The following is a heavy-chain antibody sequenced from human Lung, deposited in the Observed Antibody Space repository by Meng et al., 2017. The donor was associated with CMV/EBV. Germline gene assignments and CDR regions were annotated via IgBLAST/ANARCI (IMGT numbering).Heavy chain of an antibody. J-gene: IGHJ4*02. CDR1: GGSIGSGGYY. CDR2: IYYTGST. Sequence: VRGEDSGPGLVKPSQTLSLTCTVSGGSIGSGGYYWSWIRQHPGKGLEWIGYIYYTGSTFYNPSLKSRVTISVDTSKNQFSLKLIPATAADTAVYYCAREAGRDGYATPKFDYWGQGTLVTVSS. CDR3: AREAGRDGYATPKFDY. D-gene: IGHD5-24*01. V-gene: IGHV4-31*03.